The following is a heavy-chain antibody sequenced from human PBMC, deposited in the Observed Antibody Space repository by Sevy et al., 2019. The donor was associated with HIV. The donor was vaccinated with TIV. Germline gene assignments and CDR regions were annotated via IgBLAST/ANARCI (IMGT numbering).Heavy chain of an antibody. CDR2: IYYSGST. Sequence: SETLSLTCTVSGGSISSSSYYWGWIRQPTGKGLEWIGSIYYSGSTYYNPSLKSRVTISVDTSKNQFSLKLSSVTAADTAVYYCARAAFTSGYSSGWYRGSAYYFDYWGQGTLVTVSS. CDR3: ARAAFTSGYSSGWYRGSAYYFDY. V-gene: IGHV4-39*01. CDR1: GGSISSSSYY. J-gene: IGHJ4*02. D-gene: IGHD6-19*01.